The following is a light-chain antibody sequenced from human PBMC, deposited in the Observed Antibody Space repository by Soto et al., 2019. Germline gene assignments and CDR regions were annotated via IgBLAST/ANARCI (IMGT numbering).Light chain of an antibody. Sequence: TQMTQSPSSLSASVGDRVTITCRASQDIDIYLSWYQQKPGKVPKLLIYDESTLQSGVPSRFSGSGSGTDFTLNINNLQPEDFETYYCQQSYRTPYTFGQGTKVDIK. CDR1: QDIDIY. V-gene: IGKV1-39*01. J-gene: IGKJ2*01. CDR3: QQSYRTPYT. CDR2: DES.